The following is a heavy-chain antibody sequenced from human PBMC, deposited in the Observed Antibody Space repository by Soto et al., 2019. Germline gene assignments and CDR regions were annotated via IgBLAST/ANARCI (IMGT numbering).Heavy chain of an antibody. CDR1: GYTFTSYA. Sequence: ASVKVSCKASGYTFTSYAMHWVRQAPGQRLEGMGWINAGNGNTKYSQKFQGRVTITRDTSASTAYMELISLRSEDTAVYYCARSPDYGGNYNWFDPWGQGTLVTVSS. V-gene: IGHV1-3*01. CDR3: ARSPDYGGNYNWFDP. D-gene: IGHD4-17*01. J-gene: IGHJ5*02. CDR2: INAGNGNT.